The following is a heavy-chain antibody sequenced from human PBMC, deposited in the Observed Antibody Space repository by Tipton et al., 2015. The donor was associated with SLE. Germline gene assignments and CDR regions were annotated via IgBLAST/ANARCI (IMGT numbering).Heavy chain of an antibody. Sequence: GLVKPSQTLSLTCAISGDSVSSNSAAWNWIRQSPSRGLEWLGRTYYRSKWYNDYAVSVKSRITINPDTSKNQFSLQLNSVTPEDTAVYYCARGVASGIVGATGAFDIWGHGTMVTVSS. V-gene: IGHV6-1*01. J-gene: IGHJ3*02. D-gene: IGHD1-26*01. CDR1: GDSVSSNSAA. CDR2: TYYRSKWYN. CDR3: ARGVASGIVGATGAFDI.